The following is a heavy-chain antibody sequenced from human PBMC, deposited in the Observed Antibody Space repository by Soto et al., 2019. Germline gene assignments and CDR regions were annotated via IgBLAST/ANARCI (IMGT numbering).Heavy chain of an antibody. V-gene: IGHV3-9*01. CDR2: ISWNSDTR. D-gene: IGHD6-13*01. CDR3: ARTKGSFSSSWSH. CDR1: GFTFDDYA. J-gene: IGHJ4*02. Sequence: LRLSCAASGFTFDDYAMHWVRQAPGKGLEWVSGISWNSDTRGYADSVKGRFTISRDNAKKSLYLQMDSLRAEDTALYYCARTKGSFSSSWSHWGQGTLVTVSS.